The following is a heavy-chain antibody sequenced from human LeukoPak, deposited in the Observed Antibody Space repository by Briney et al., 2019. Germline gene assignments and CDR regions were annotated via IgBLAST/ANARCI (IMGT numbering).Heavy chain of an antibody. CDR1: GFTFSGSA. V-gene: IGHV3-73*01. CDR3: TRLHLG. D-gene: IGHD1-26*01. CDR2: IRSKTNSYAT. J-gene: IGHJ4*02. Sequence: GGSLKLSCAASGFTFSGSAMYWVRQASGKGLEWVGHIRSKTNSYATIYAASVKGRFTISRDDSKNTAYPQMNSLKTEDTAVYYCTRLHLGWGQGTLVTVSS.